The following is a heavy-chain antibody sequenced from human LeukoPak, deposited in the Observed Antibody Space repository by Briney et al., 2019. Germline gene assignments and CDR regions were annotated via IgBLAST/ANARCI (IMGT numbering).Heavy chain of an antibody. CDR1: GGSFSGYY. Sequence: NPSETLSLTCAVYGGSFSGYYWSWIRQPPGKGLEWIGEINHSGSTNYNPSLKSRVTISVDTSKNQFSLKLSSVTAADTAIYYCARHIRQWVVPDYWGQGTLVTVSS. CDR2: INHSGST. V-gene: IGHV4-34*01. CDR3: ARHIRQWVVPDY. D-gene: IGHD6-19*01. J-gene: IGHJ4*02.